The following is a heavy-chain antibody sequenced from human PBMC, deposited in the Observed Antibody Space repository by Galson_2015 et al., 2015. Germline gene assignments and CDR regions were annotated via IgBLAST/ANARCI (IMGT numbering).Heavy chain of an antibody. D-gene: IGHD2-8*01. CDR3: ARDVRIYSIAD. CDR2: IYSDGST. CDR1: GFSVSSNY. V-gene: IGHV3-53*04. Sequence: SLRLSCAASGFSVSSNYMSWVRQAPGKGLEWVSVIYSDGSTYYADSVKGRFTISSYTSKNTVYLQMSSLRSEDTTVYHFARDVRIYSIADWGQGTLVTVSS. J-gene: IGHJ4*02.